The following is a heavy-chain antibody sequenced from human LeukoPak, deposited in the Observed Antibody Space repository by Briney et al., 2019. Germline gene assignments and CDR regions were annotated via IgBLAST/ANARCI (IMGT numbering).Heavy chain of an antibody. V-gene: IGHV4-34*01. CDR2: INHSGST. D-gene: IGHD2-2*02. Sequence: PSETLSLTCAVYGGSFSGYYWSWIRQPPGKGLEWIGEINHSGSTNHNPSLKSRVTISVDTSKNQFSLKLSSVTAADTAVYYCARDRVVVPAAIGAYYYYYYMDVWGKGTTVTVSS. CDR1: GGSFSGYY. CDR3: ARDRVVVPAAIGAYYYYYYMDV. J-gene: IGHJ6*03.